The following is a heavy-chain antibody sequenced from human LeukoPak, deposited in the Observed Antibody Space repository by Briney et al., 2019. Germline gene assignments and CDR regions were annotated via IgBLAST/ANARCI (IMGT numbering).Heavy chain of an antibody. D-gene: IGHD6-13*01. CDR1: GYTFTSYD. V-gene: IGHV1-8*01. J-gene: IGHJ5*02. CDR2: MNPNSGNT. Sequence: ASVKVSCKASGYTFTSYDINWVRQATGQGLEWMGWMNPNSGNTGYAQKFQGRVTMTRNTSIGTAYMELSSLRSEDTAVYYCARGAGQQLVRRRPQFDPWGQGTLVTVSS. CDR3: ARGAGQQLVRRRPQFDP.